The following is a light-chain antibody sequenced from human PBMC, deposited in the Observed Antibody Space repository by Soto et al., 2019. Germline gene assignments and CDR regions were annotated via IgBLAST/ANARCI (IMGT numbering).Light chain of an antibody. Sequence: QSALTQPASVSGSPGQSITISCTGTSSDVGGYNYASWYQQHPGKAPKLMFYDVSNRPSGVSNRFSGSKSGNTASLTISGLQAEDEADYYCSSYTSSSTPHYVFGTGTKLTVL. V-gene: IGLV2-14*01. CDR2: DVS. J-gene: IGLJ1*01. CDR1: SSDVGGYNY. CDR3: SSYTSSSTPHYV.